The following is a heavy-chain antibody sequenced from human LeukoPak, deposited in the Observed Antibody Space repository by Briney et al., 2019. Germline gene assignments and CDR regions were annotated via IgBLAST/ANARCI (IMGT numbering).Heavy chain of an antibody. CDR1: GFTFSDYY. V-gene: IGHV3-23*01. D-gene: IGHD2-8*02. J-gene: IGHJ4*02. CDR2: IFPSGGEI. Sequence: GGSLRLSCEASGFTFSDYYMTLVRQTPGEGLEWVSSIFPSGGEIHYADSVRGRFTISRGNSKSTLSLQMNSLRAEDTAIYYCATYRQVLLPFESWGQGTLVTVSS. CDR3: ATYRQVLLPFES.